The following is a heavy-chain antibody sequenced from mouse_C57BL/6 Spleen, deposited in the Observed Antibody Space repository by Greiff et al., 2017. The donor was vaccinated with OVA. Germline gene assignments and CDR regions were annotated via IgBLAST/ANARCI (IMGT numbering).Heavy chain of an antibody. CDR3: ARERIYYGNSGLDY. D-gene: IGHD2-1*01. CDR1: GYAFSSSW. V-gene: IGHV1-82*01. Sequence: VQLQQSGPELVKPGASVKISCKASGYAFSSSWMNWVKQRPGKGLEWIGRIYPGDGDTNYTGKFKGKATLTADKSSSTAYMQLSSLTSEDSAVYFCARERIYYGNSGLDYWGQGTTLTVSS. CDR2: IYPGDGDT. J-gene: IGHJ2*01.